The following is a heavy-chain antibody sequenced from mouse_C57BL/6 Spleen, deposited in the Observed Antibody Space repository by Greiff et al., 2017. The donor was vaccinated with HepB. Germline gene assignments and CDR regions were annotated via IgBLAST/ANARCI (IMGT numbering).Heavy chain of an antibody. V-gene: IGHV1-80*01. CDR1: GYAFSSYW. D-gene: IGHD2-2*01. Sequence: VQRVESGAELVKPGASVKISCKASGYAFSSYWMNWVKQRPGKGLEWIGQIYPGDGDTNYNGKFKGKATLTADKSSSTAYMQLSSLTSEDSAVYFCAGYDEGPLAYWGQGTLVTVSA. J-gene: IGHJ3*01. CDR3: AGYDEGPLAY. CDR2: IYPGDGDT.